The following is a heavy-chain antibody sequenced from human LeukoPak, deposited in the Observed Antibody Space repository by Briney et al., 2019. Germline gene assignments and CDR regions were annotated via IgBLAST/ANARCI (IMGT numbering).Heavy chain of an antibody. D-gene: IGHD6-13*01. CDR1: GYTFTSYD. V-gene: IGHV1-8*03. CDR3: ARGRGVAAAGPDYYYYMDV. J-gene: IGHJ6*03. CDR2: MNPNSGNT. Sequence: ASVKVSCKASGYTFTSYDINWVRQATGQGLEWMGWMNPNSGNTGYAQKFQGRVTITRNTSISTAYMELSSLRSEDTAVYYCARGRGVAAAGPDYYYYMDVWGKGTTVTVSS.